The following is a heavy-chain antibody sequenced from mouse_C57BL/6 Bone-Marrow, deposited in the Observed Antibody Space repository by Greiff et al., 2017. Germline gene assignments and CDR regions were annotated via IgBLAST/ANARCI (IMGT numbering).Heavy chain of an antibody. CDR2: IYPRSGNT. D-gene: IGHD1-1*01. J-gene: IGHJ1*03. CDR3: ARFITTEGYFDV. V-gene: IGHV1-81*01. CDR1: GYTFTSYG. Sequence: VQLQQSGAELARPGASVKLSCKASGYTFTSYGISWVKQRTGQGLEWIGEIYPRSGNTYYNEKFKGKATLTADKSSSTAYMELRSLTSEDSAVYFCARFITTEGYFDVWGTGTTVTVSS.